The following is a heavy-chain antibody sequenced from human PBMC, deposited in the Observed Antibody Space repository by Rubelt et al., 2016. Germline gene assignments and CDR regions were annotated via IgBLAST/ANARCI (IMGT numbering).Heavy chain of an antibody. CDR2: INHSGST. CDR1: GGSFSAYY. D-gene: IGHD1-14*01. CDR3: ARNIKTASMDV. Sequence: GQLQQWGAGLLKPSETLSLTCAVDGGSFSAYYWSWIRQPPGKGLEWIGEINHSGSTSYNPSLKSRVSISVDTSKNQFSLRLTSVTAADTAVYYCARNIKTASMDVWGQGTTVTVSS. J-gene: IGHJ6*02. V-gene: IGHV4-34*02.